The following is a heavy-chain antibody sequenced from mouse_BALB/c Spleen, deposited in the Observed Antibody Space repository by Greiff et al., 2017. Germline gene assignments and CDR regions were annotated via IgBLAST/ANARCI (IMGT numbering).Heavy chain of an antibody. CDR3: ARHSELAYYAMDY. CDR1: GFTFSSYT. Sequence: EVKLVESGGGLVQPGGSLKLSCAASGFTFSSYTMSWVRQTPEKRLEWVAYISNGGGSTYYPDPVKGRFTISRDNAKNTLYLQMSSLKSEDTAMYYCARHSELAYYAMDYWGQGTSVTVSS. D-gene: IGHD4-1*01. J-gene: IGHJ4*01. CDR2: ISNGGGST. V-gene: IGHV5-12-2*01.